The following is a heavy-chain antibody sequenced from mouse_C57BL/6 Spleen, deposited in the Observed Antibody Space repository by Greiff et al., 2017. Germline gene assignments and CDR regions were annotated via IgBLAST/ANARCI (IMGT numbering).Heavy chain of an antibody. V-gene: IGHV1-64*01. CDR3: ARGGGNPFDY. D-gene: IGHD2-1*01. CDR1: GYTFTSYW. J-gene: IGHJ2*01. CDR2: IHPNSGST. Sequence: VQLQQPGAELVKPGASVKLSCKASGYTFTSYWMHWVKQRPGQGLEWIGMIHPNSGSTNYNEKVKSKATLTVDKSSSTAYMQLSSLASEDSSVYYCARGGGNPFDYWGQGTTLTVSS.